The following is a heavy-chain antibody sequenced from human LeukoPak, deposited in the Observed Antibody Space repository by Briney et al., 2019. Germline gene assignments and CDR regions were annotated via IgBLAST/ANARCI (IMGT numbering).Heavy chain of an antibody. CDR1: GFTFSTCA. CDR3: ARERYFDY. Sequence: GGSLKLSCAASGFTFSTCAMSWVRQAPGKGLEWVSTISGGGRSTDYADSVKGHFTISRDNSKNTLYLQMNSLRAEDTAVYYCARERYFDYWGQGTLVTVSS. CDR2: ISGGGRST. J-gene: IGHJ4*02. V-gene: IGHV3-23*01.